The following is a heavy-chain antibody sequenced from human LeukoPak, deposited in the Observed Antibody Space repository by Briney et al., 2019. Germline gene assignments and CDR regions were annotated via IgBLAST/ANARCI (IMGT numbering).Heavy chain of an antibody. CDR2: ISAYNGNA. V-gene: IGHV1-18*01. CDR1: GYTFTSYG. D-gene: IGHD6-19*01. J-gene: IGHJ4*02. Sequence: ASVKVSCKASGYTFTSYGISWVRQAPGQGLEWMGWISAYNGNANYAQKVQGRVTMTTETSTSTAYMELRSLRSDDTAVYYCAKLDLGSCGWNFDYWGQGTLVTVSS. CDR3: AKLDLGSCGWNFDY.